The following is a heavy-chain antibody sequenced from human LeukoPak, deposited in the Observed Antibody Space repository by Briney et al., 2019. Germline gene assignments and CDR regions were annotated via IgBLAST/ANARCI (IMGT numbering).Heavy chain of an antibody. CDR3: AKDGIVGATQPYYFDY. J-gene: IGHJ4*02. D-gene: IGHD1-26*01. CDR2: ISWNSGSI. Sequence: GRSLRLSCAASGFTVDDYAMHWVRHAPGGGREWVSGISWNSGSIAYADSVKGRFTISRDNAKNSLYVQMNSLRAEDTALYYCAKDGIVGATQPYYFDYWGQGTLVTVSS. V-gene: IGHV3-9*01. CDR1: GFTVDDYA.